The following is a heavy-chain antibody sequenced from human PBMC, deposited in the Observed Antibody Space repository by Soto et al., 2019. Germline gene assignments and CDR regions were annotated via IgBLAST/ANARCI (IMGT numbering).Heavy chain of an antibody. CDR3: ATTPRYDYGDSTRYYFDY. Sequence: ASVKVSCKASGYIFTNYYIHWVRQAPGQGLEWMAIINPLPTNGSTNYAQKFQGRVTMTKDTSTDTAYMELSSLRSEDTAVYYCATTPRYDYGDSTRYYFDYWGQGTLVTVSS. V-gene: IGHV1-46*01. D-gene: IGHD4-17*01. J-gene: IGHJ4*02. CDR2: INPLPTNGST. CDR1: GYIFTNYY.